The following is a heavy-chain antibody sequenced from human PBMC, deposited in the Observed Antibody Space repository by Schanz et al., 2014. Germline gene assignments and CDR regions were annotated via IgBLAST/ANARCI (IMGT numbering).Heavy chain of an antibody. CDR3: AKDQLANYRGSGYNWFDP. CDR2: ISGSGGST. CDR1: GFTFSSYA. Sequence: EVQLLESGGGLVQPGGSLRLSCAASGFTFSSYAMSWVRQAPGKGLEWVSAISGSGGSTYYADSVKGRFIISRDNSKNNSKNTLYVQMNSLRADDTAVYYCAKDQLANYRGSGYNWFDPWGQGTLVTDSS. J-gene: IGHJ5*02. V-gene: IGHV3-23*01. D-gene: IGHD3-10*01.